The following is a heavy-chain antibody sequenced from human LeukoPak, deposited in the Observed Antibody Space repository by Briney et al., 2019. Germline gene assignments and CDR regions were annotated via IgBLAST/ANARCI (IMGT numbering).Heavy chain of an antibody. V-gene: IGHV1-69*04. D-gene: IGHD2-15*01. CDR3: ARDGGCSGGSCYPTGY. J-gene: IGHJ4*02. CDR2: IIPILGIA. Sequence: SVKVSCKASGYTFTSYGISWVRQAPGQGLEWMGRIIPILGIANYAQKFQGRVTITADKSTSTAYMELSSLRSEDTAVYYCARDGGCSGGSCYPTGYWGQGTLVTVSS. CDR1: GYTFTSYG.